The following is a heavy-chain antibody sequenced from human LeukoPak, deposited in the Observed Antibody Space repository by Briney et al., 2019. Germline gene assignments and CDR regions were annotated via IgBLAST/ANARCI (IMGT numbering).Heavy chain of an antibody. D-gene: IGHD6-19*01. Sequence: PSETLSLTCAVYGGSFSGYYWSWIRQPPGKGLEWIGEINHSGSTNYNPSLKSRVTISVDTSKNQFSLKLSSVTAADTAVYYCAREGVAVATFDYWGQGTLVTVSS. CDR2: INHSGST. J-gene: IGHJ4*02. CDR3: AREGVAVATFDY. CDR1: GGSFSGYY. V-gene: IGHV4-34*01.